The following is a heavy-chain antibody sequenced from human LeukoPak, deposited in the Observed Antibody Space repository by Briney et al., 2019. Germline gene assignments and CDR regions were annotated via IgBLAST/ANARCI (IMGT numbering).Heavy chain of an antibody. J-gene: IGHJ4*02. CDR2: IYYSGNT. CDR3: ARGELGHFDY. V-gene: IGHV4-31*03. Sequence: SETLSLTCTVSGGSISSGGYYWSWIRQHPGKGLEWIGYIYYSGNTHYNPSLKSRVTISVDTSKNQFSLKLSSVTAADTAVYHCARGELGHFDYWGQGTLVTVSS. D-gene: IGHD1-7*01. CDR1: GGSISSGGYY.